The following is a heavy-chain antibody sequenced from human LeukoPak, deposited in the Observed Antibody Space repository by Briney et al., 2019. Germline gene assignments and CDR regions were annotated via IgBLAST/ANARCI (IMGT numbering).Heavy chain of an antibody. CDR3: TTGAVAATGY. CDR1: GFTFSSYA. J-gene: IGHJ4*02. Sequence: PGGSLRLSCAASGFTFSSYAMSWVRQAPGKGLEWVSAISGSGGSTYYADSVKGRFIISRDNSNNTLYLQMNSLRAEDTAVYYCTTGAVAATGYWGQGTLVTVSS. D-gene: IGHD6-19*01. V-gene: IGHV3-23*01. CDR2: ISGSGGST.